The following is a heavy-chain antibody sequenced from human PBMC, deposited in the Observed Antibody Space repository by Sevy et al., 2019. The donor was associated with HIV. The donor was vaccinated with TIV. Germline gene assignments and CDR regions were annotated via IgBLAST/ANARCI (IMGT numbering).Heavy chain of an antibody. D-gene: IGHD3-9*01. V-gene: IGHV1-24*01. CDR1: GYTLTEFS. CDR2: FDPGDGDAET. CDR3: ATDTTGYHSTLDY. Sequence: ASVKVTCKVSGYTLTEFSIHWVRQAPGKGLEWMGVFDPGDGDAETPYAQKFRDRPTMTADTFTDTVYMELSSLGSEDTAVYYCATDTTGYHSTLDYWGQGTLVTVSS. J-gene: IGHJ4*02.